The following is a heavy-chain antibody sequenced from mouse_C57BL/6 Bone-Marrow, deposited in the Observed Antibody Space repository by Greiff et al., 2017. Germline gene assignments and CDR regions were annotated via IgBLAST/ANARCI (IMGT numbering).Heavy chain of an antibody. J-gene: IGHJ1*03. CDR1: GYTFTSYW. CDR2: MYPGSGST. V-gene: IGHV1-55*01. CDR3: ARPYYSNYWYFDV. D-gene: IGHD2-5*01. Sequence: VQLQQPGAELVKPGASVKMSCKASGYTFTSYWITWVKQRPGQGLAWIGDMYPGSGSTNYHEKFKSKATLTVDPSSSSAYMQRSSLTSEDSAVYYGARPYYSNYWYFDVWGTGTTVTVSS.